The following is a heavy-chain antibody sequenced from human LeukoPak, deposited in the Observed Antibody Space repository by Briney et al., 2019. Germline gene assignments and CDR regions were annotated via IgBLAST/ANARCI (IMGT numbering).Heavy chain of an antibody. V-gene: IGHV3-30*18. CDR1: GFTFSSYG. J-gene: IGHJ6*02. CDR3: AKDQALTLGYYFAMDV. D-gene: IGHD4-23*01. Sequence: GGSLRLSCAASGFTFSSYGMHCVRQAPGKGLEWVALISYDGSNKYCADSVKGRFTISRDNSKNTLFLQMNSLRAEDTAVYYCAKDQALTLGYYFAMDVWGQGTTVTVSS. CDR2: ISYDGSNK.